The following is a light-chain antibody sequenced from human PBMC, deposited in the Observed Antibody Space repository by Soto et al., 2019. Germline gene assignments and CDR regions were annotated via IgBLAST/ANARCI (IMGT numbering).Light chain of an antibody. CDR2: GAS. Sequence: ERLMTQSPATLSVSPGERATLSCRAGQSISGNLAWYQQKPGQAPRLLIFGASTRAAGIPARFSGSGSGTEFTLTISSLQSEDYAVYYCQQYINWPPMYTFGQGTKLEIK. J-gene: IGKJ2*01. CDR3: QQYINWPPMYT. V-gene: IGKV3-15*01. CDR1: QSISGN.